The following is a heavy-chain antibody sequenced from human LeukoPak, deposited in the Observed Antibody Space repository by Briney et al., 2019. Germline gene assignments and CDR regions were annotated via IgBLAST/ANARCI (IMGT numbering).Heavy chain of an antibody. Sequence: GGSLRLSCAVAGITLSNYGMSWVRQAPGKGLEWVAGISGSGGGTYYADSVKGRFTISRDNPKNTLYLQMNSLRAEDTAVYFCAKRGVVIRVILVGFHKEAYYFDSWGQGALVTVSS. J-gene: IGHJ4*02. CDR1: GITLSNYG. V-gene: IGHV3-23*01. D-gene: IGHD3-22*01. CDR3: AKRGVVIRVILVGFHKEAYYFDS. CDR2: ISGSGGGT.